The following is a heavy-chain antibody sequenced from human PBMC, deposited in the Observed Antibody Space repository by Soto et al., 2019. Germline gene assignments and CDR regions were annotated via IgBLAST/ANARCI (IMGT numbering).Heavy chain of an antibody. CDR1: GGTFSSYT. Sequence: GASVKVSCKASGGTFSSYTISWVRQAPGQGLEWMGRIIPILGIANYAQKFQGRVTITADKSTSTAYMELSSVRSEDTAVYYCARDRPFTIFDHRALYFMAVWGKRTTVPVSS. D-gene: IGHD3-3*01. CDR3: ARDRPFTIFDHRALYFMAV. V-gene: IGHV1-69*04. J-gene: IGHJ6*03. CDR2: IIPILGIA.